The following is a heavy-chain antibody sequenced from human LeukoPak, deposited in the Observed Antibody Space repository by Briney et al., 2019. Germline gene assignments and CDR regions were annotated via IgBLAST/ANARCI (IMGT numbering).Heavy chain of an antibody. D-gene: IGHD3-10*01. CDR3: ARGDMVRGVISLFAFDY. CDR1: GYTFTSYG. CDR2: ISAYNGNT. J-gene: IGHJ4*02. Sequence: ASVKVSCKASGYTFTSYGISWVRQAPGQGLEWMGWISAYNGNTNYAQKLQGRVTMTTDTSTSTAYMELSRLRSDDTAVYYCARGDMVRGVISLFAFDYWGQGTLVTVSS. V-gene: IGHV1-18*01.